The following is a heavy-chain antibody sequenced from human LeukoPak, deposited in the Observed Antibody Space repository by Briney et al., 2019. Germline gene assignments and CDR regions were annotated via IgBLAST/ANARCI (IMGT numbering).Heavy chain of an antibody. D-gene: IGHD2-2*01. CDR2: IYYSGST. CDR1: GGSISSYY. Sequence: SETLSLTCTVSGGSISSYYWSWIRQPPGKGLEWIGYIYYSGSTNYNPSLKSRVTISVDTSKNQFSLKLSSVTAADTAVYYCARGRLVVVPAAPLLDYWGQGTLVTVSS. V-gene: IGHV4-59*01. CDR3: ARGRLVVVPAAPLLDY. J-gene: IGHJ4*02.